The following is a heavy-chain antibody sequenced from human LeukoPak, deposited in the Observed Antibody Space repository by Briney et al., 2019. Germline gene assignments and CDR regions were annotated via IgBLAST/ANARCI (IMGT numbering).Heavy chain of an antibody. D-gene: IGHD5-18*01. CDR3: ARVRGGYSYGIDY. J-gene: IGHJ4*02. CDR1: GGSFSGYY. V-gene: IGHV4-34*01. Sequence: SETLSLTCAVYGGSFSGYYWSWIRQPPGKGLEWIGEINHSGSTNYNPSLKSRVTISVDTSKNQLSLKLSSVTAADTAVYYCARVRGGYSYGIDYWGQGTLVTVSS. CDR2: INHSGST.